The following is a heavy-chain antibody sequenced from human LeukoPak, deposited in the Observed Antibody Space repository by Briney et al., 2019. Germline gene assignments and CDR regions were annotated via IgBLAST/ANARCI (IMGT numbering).Heavy chain of an antibody. V-gene: IGHV4-39*01. CDR1: GDSITNVNYF. CDR3: ARHGAAGTFLDY. Sequence: SETLSLTCTVSGDSITNVNYFWGWFRQPPGKGLEWLGTISYSGDTHYSPSLKSRLTISMDTSKNQFSLKLNSVTAADTAVYYCARHGAAGTFLDYWGQGTLVTVSS. CDR2: ISYSGDT. D-gene: IGHD6-13*01. J-gene: IGHJ4*02.